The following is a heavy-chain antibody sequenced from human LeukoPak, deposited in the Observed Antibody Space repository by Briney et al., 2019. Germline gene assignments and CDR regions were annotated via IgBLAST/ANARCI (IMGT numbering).Heavy chain of an antibody. CDR3: ARGIAGRIAAAGDFDY. CDR2: INHSGST. Sequence: SETLSLTCAVYGGSFSCYYWSWIRQPPGKGLEWIGEINHSGSTNYNPSLKSRVTISVDTSKNQFSLKLSSVTAADTAVYYCARGIAGRIAAAGDFDYWGQGTLVTVSS. J-gene: IGHJ4*02. V-gene: IGHV4-34*01. D-gene: IGHD6-13*01. CDR1: GGSFSCYY.